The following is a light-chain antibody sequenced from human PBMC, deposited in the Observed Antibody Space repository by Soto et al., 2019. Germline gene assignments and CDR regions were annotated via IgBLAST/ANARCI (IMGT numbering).Light chain of an antibody. J-gene: IGLJ2*01. CDR3: GTWDTTLSAVV. V-gene: IGLV1-51*01. CDR1: SSNVENNY. Sequence: QSVLTQPPSVSAAPGQKVTISCSGTSSNVENNYVSWYQQLPGTAPKLLIYDDNKRPSGIPDRFSGSKSGTSATLGITGLQTGDEADYYCGTWDTTLSAVVFGGGTKLTVL. CDR2: DDN.